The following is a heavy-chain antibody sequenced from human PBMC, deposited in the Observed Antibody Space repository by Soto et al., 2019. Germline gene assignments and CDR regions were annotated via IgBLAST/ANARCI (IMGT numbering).Heavy chain of an antibody. Sequence: SETLSLTCTVSGASFTDGSLFWGWIRQSPGKGVEWIASTYIGGMTYYNPSLRSRVTISVDTSKNQFSLKLTSVTAADTAVYYCARAVYCTTANCWDDFHYYNIDVWGQGTAVTVSS. V-gene: IGHV4-39*07. CDR2: TYIGGMT. CDR3: ARAVYCTTANCWDDFHYYNIDV. CDR1: GASFTDGSLF. J-gene: IGHJ6*02. D-gene: IGHD2-2*01.